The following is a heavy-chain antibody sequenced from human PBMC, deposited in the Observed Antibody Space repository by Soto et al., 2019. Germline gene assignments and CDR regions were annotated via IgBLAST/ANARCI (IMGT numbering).Heavy chain of an antibody. V-gene: IGHV1-69*02. J-gene: IGHJ6*02. Sequence: SVKVSCKASGGTFSSYTISWVRQAPGQGLEWMGRIIPILGIANYAQKFQGRVTITADKSTSTAYMELSSLRSEDTAVYYCARHMADCSSTSCHGGHLKYYYYGMDVWGQGTTVTVSS. CDR2: IIPILGIA. D-gene: IGHD2-2*01. CDR3: ARHMADCSSTSCHGGHLKYYYYGMDV. CDR1: GGTFSSYT.